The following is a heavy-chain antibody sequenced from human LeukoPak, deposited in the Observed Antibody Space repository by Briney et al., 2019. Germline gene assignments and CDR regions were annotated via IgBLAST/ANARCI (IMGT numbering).Heavy chain of an antibody. CDR2: IRSKANSYAT. V-gene: IGHV3-73*01. Sequence: GGSLRLSCAASGFTFSGSAMHWVRQASGKGLEWAGRIRSKANSYATAYAASVKGRFTISRDDSKNTAHLQMNSLKTEDTAVYYCTRHVRGIVVAGSYYYCYMDVWGKGTTVTVSS. D-gene: IGHD6-19*01. CDR1: GFTFSGSA. CDR3: TRHVRGIVVAGSYYYCYMDV. J-gene: IGHJ6*03.